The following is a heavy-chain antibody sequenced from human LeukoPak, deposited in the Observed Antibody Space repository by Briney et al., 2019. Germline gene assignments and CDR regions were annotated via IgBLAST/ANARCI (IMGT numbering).Heavy chain of an antibody. CDR2: INPNSGGT. Sequence: ASVKVSCKASGYTFPSYYMHWVRQAPGQGLEWMGWINPNSGGTNYAQKFQGRVTMTRDTSISTAYMELSRLRSDDTAVYYCARLMRYYDSRGDGDYGRDVWGQGTTVTVSS. D-gene: IGHD3-22*01. V-gene: IGHV1-2*02. CDR1: GYTFPSYY. J-gene: IGHJ6*02. CDR3: ARLMRYYDSRGDGDYGRDV.